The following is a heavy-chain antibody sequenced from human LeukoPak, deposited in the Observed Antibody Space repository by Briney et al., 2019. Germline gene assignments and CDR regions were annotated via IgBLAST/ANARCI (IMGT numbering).Heavy chain of an antibody. V-gene: IGHV4-39*07. CDR1: GGSINSGTHY. Sequence: SETLSLTCTVSGGSINSGTHYWGWIRQPPGKGLEWIGSIYYSGSTYYNPSLKSRVTISIDTSKNQFSLNLSSVTAADTAVYYCARWSSIAAWNWFDPWGQGTLVTVSS. CDR3: ARWSSIAAWNWFDP. J-gene: IGHJ5*02. CDR2: IYYSGST. D-gene: IGHD6-6*01.